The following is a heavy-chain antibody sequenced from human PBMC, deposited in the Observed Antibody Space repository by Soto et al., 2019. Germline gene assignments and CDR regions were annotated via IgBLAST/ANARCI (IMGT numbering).Heavy chain of an antibody. CDR3: AKDSTRAIDWLPRYSFDY. CDR1: EFTFSSYA. CDR2: ISGSGGST. V-gene: IGHV3-23*01. J-gene: IGHJ4*02. Sequence: GGSLRLSCAASEFTFSSYAMSWVRQALGKGLEWVSAISGSGGSTYYADSVKGQFTISRDNSKNTLYLQMNSLRAEDTAVYYCAKDSTRAIDWLPRYSFDYWGQGTLVTVSS. D-gene: IGHD3-9*01.